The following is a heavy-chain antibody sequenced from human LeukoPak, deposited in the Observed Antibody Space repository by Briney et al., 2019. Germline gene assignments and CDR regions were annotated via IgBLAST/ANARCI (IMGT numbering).Heavy chain of an antibody. D-gene: IGHD4-11*01. CDR2: ISGSGGST. Sequence: PGGSLRLSCAASGFTFSTYAMSWVRQAPGKGLEWVSGISGSGGSTYYADSVKGRFTIPRDNSKNTLYPQMNSLRAEDTAVYYCANDYSNYLDYWGQGTLVTVSS. CDR1: GFTFSTYA. J-gene: IGHJ4*02. V-gene: IGHV3-23*01. CDR3: ANDYSNYLDY.